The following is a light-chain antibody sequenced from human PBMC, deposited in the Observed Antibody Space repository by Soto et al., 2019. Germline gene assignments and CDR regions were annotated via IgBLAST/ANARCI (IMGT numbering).Light chain of an antibody. J-gene: IGKJ4*01. CDR1: QAVSTW. Sequence: DIQMTQSPSSVSASVGDTVTITCRASQAVSTWIAWYQQKPGGSPKLLIYAASTLQSGVLSRFSGSGSGTDFTLTIRSLQHEDFATYYCQQGASFPRTFGGGTKVEIK. CDR3: QQGASFPRT. V-gene: IGKV1-12*01. CDR2: AAS.